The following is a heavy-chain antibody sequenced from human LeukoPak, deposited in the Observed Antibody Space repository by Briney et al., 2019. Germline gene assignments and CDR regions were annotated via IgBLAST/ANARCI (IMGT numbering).Heavy chain of an antibody. V-gene: IGHV5-51*01. Sequence: GESLKISCKGSGYSFTSYWIGWVRQMPGKGLEWMGIIYPGDSDTRYSPSFQGQVTISADKSISTAYQQWSSLKASDTAMYYCARCPKRRITIFGVVTEFDPWGQGTLVTVSS. D-gene: IGHD3-3*01. J-gene: IGHJ5*02. CDR2: IYPGDSDT. CDR1: GYSFTSYW. CDR3: ARCPKRRITIFGVVTEFDP.